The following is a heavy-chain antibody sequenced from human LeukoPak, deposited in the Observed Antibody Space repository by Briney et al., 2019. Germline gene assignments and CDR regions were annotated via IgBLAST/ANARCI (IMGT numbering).Heavy chain of an antibody. CDR1: GYTFTGYY. CDR3: ATTPLYYYDSSGLS. CDR2: FDPEDGET. Sequence: ASVKVSCKASGYTFTGYYMHWVRQAPGKGLEWMGGFDPEDGETIYAQKFQGRVTMTEDTSTDTAYMELSSLRSEDTAVYYCATTPLYYYDSSGLSWGQGTLVTVSS. J-gene: IGHJ4*02. D-gene: IGHD3-22*01. V-gene: IGHV1-24*01.